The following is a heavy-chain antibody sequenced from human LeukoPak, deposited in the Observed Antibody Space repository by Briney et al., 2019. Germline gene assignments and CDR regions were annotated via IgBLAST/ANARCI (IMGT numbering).Heavy chain of an antibody. CDR1: GFTFTTYY. CDR2: ISQDGRTK. Sequence: PGGSLRLSCAASGFTFTTYYMTWVRQAPGKWLEWLANISQDGRTKYYADSVEGRFAISRDNAINSVFLQMNSVRAEDTAVYYCAIENWSNDYWGQGTLVTVSS. V-gene: IGHV3-7*01. CDR3: AIENWSNDY. D-gene: IGHD1-1*01. J-gene: IGHJ4*02.